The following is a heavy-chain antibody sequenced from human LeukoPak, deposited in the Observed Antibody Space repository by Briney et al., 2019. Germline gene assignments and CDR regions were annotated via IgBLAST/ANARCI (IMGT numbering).Heavy chain of an antibody. Sequence: PSETLSPTCDVSGYSINFGHLWGWIRQPPGKGLEWIASINHSGRTYYTPSLKSRVTISVDTLNNQFSLKVTSVTAEDTAMYFCARESSAVAHTMMRDWLDPWGQGTLVTVSS. J-gene: IGHJ5*02. D-gene: IGHD3-22*01. CDR3: ARESSAVAHTMMRDWLDP. CDR1: GYSINFGHL. CDR2: INHSGRT. V-gene: IGHV4-38-2*02.